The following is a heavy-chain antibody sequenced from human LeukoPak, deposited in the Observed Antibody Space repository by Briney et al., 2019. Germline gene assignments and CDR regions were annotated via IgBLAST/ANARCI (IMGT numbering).Heavy chain of an antibody. CDR2: MNPNSGNT. Sequence: ASVKVSCKASGYTFTSYDINWVRQATGQGLEWMGWMNPNSGNTGYAQKFQGRVTMTRDTSTSTVYMELSSLRSEDTAVYYCALTYYYDSTAWFDPWGQGTLVTVSS. CDR3: ALTYYYDSTAWFDP. V-gene: IGHV1-8*01. J-gene: IGHJ5*02. CDR1: GYTFTSYD. D-gene: IGHD3-22*01.